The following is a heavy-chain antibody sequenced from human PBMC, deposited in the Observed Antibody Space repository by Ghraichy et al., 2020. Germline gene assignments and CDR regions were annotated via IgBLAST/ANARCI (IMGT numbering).Heavy chain of an antibody. V-gene: IGHV3-74*01. J-gene: IGHJ6*02. CDR2: INNSGSSYI. CDR3: GGVYNTSPRYYFGMDV. CDR1: GFTFSSYW. D-gene: IGHD3-10*01. Sequence: GGSLRLSCAASGFTFSSYWMYWVRQAPGKGLVWVSRINNSGSSYIDYAESVKGRFTISRDNAKNTLYLQLNSLRAEDTAVYYCGGVYNTSPRYYFGMDVWGQGTTVTVSS.